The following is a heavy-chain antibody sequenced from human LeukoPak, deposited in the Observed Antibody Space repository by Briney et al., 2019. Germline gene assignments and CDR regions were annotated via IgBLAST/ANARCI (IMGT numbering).Heavy chain of an antibody. J-gene: IGHJ6*03. CDR3: ATGGGGEDDYYYYYYMDV. Sequence: ASVKVSCKASGYTFTGYYMHWVRQAPGQGLEWMGWISAYNGNTNYAQKLQGRVTMTTDTSTCTAYMELRSLRSDDTAVYYCATGGGGEDDYYYYYYMDVWGKGTTVTVSS. CDR1: GYTFTGYY. D-gene: IGHD2-21*01. CDR2: ISAYNGNT. V-gene: IGHV1-18*04.